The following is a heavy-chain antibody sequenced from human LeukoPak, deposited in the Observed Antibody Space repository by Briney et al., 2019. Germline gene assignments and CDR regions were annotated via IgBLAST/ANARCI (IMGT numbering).Heavy chain of an antibody. D-gene: IGHD6-6*01. Sequence: GASVKVSCKASGYTFTGYYMHWVRQAPGQGLEWMGWINPNSGGTNYAQKFQGRVTMTRDTSISTAYMELSRLRSDDTAVYYCASFPWPCSSSSGDYWGQGTLVTVSS. CDR2: INPNSGGT. V-gene: IGHV1-2*02. J-gene: IGHJ4*02. CDR1: GYTFTGYY. CDR3: ASFPWPCSSSSGDY.